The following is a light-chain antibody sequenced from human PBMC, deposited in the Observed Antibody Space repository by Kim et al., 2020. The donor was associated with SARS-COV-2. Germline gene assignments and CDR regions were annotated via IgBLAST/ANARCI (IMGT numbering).Light chain of an antibody. J-gene: IGLJ2*01. CDR2: EDT. CDR3: QSYDRSSVV. CDR1: SGSMSSNY. V-gene: IGLV6-57*02. Sequence: GTTVTISCTGSSGSMSSNYVQWYQQRPGSAPTTVIYEDTQRPSGVLDRFSGSIDSSSNSASLTISGLKTEDEADYYCQSYDRSSVVFGGGTQLTVL.